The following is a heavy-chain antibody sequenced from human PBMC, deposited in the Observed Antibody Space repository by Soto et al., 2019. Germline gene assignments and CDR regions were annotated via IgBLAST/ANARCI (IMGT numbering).Heavy chain of an antibody. Sequence: GGSLRLSCAASGFTFSSYAMHWVRQAPGKGLEWVAVISYDGSTYYADSVKGRFTISRDNSKNTLYLQMNSLRAEDTAVYYCASRSSGWYFDYWGQGTLVTVSS. CDR2: ISYDGST. D-gene: IGHD6-19*01. V-gene: IGHV3-30-3*01. CDR3: ASRSSGWYFDY. CDR1: GFTFSSYA. J-gene: IGHJ4*02.